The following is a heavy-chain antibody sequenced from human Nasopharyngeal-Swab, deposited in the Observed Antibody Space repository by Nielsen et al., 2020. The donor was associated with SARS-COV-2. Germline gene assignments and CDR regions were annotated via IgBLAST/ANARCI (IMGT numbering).Heavy chain of an antibody. CDR3: ARDPSSGWYPSYYYGMDV. D-gene: IGHD6-19*01. CDR1: GFKFSEYW. Sequence: GESLKISCVASGFKFSEYWMTWVRQAPGKGLEWVANIKQDGSEKYYVDSVKGRFTISRDNAKNSLYLQMNSLRAEDTAVYYCARDPSSGWYPSYYYGMDVWGQGTTVAVSS. V-gene: IGHV3-7*01. CDR2: IKQDGSEK. J-gene: IGHJ6*02.